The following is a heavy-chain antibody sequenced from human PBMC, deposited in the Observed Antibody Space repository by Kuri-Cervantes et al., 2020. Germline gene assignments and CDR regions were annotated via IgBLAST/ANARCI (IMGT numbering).Heavy chain of an antibody. CDR3: ARWSGEFIDY. J-gene: IGHJ4*02. D-gene: IGHD3-10*01. V-gene: IGHV3-33*08. CDR1: GFTFSSYW. CDR2: IWFDGRNK. Sequence: GESLKISCAASGFTFSSYWMSWVRQAPGKGLEWVAIIWFDGRNKYYRDSVKGRFTISRDNSKNTLYLQMNSLRAEDTAVYYCARWSGEFIDYWGQGTLVTVSS.